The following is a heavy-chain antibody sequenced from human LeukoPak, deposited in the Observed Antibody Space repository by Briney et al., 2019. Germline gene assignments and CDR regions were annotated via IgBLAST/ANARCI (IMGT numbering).Heavy chain of an antibody. CDR1: GFDFDGYG. CDR2: ISHDGNNN. Sequence: PGGSLRLSCVGSGFDFDGYGMHWVRQAPGKGLEWVAVISHDGNNNYYSDSVKGRFTISRDNSKNTLDLQMNSLRAEDTAVYYCAKDGPPVAFDYWGQGTLVTVSS. CDR3: AKDGPPVAFDY. D-gene: IGHD3/OR15-3a*01. J-gene: IGHJ4*02. V-gene: IGHV3-30*18.